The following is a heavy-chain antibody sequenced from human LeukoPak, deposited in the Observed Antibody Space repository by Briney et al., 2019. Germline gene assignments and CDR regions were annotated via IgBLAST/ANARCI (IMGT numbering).Heavy chain of an antibody. V-gene: IGHV3-23*01. CDR3: SKCSTVTTVYFDY. J-gene: IGHJ4*02. CDR2: ISGSGGST. Sequence: GGSLRLSCAASGFTFSSHAMSWVRQAPGKGLEWVSGISGSGGSTNYGDSVRGRFTISRDNSKNTLYLQMNSLRAEDTAVYYCSKCSTVTTVYFDYWGQGTRVTVSS. CDR1: GFTFSSHA. D-gene: IGHD4-17*01.